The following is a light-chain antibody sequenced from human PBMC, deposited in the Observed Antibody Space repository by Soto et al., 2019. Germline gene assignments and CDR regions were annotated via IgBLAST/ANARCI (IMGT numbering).Light chain of an antibody. CDR2: SAS. V-gene: IGKV1-6*01. J-gene: IGKJ4*01. CDR3: LQDHTYSLT. CDR1: QAIRNN. Sequence: IQMTQSRASLSASVGDSVIITCRASQAIRNNLGWFQQRPGKAPKLLIYSASTLQSGVPSRFSGSGSGTDFTLTISDLQPDDFATYFCLQDHTYSLTFGGGTEVEV.